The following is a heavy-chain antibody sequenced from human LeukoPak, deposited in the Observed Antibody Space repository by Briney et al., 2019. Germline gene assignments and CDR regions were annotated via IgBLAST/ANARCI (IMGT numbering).Heavy chain of an antibody. V-gene: IGHV1-18*01. CDR3: ASFRVKTGDLDY. CDR2: ISAYNGNT. J-gene: IGHJ4*02. CDR1: GYTFTSYG. D-gene: IGHD7-27*01. Sequence: GASVKVSCKASGYTFTSYGISWVRQAPGQGLEWMGWISAYNGNTNYAQKPQGRVTMTTDTSTSTAYMELRSLRSDDTAVYYCASFRVKTGDLDYWGQGTLVTVSS.